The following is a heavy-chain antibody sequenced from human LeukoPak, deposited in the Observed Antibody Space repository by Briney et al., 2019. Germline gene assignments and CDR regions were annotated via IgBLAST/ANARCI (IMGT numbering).Heavy chain of an antibody. J-gene: IGHJ4*02. CDR2: ISTDGYTT. CDR3: AGDGHDYGDYSGGM. Sequence: GGSLRLSCAASGLAFSAYKMHWVRQAPRKGLVWVSRISTDGYTTDYADFVQGRFTASRDNSKSTLCLQMNSLRAEDTAVYYCAGDGHDYGDYSGGMWGQGTLVTVSS. CDR1: GLAFSAYK. D-gene: IGHD4-17*01. V-gene: IGHV3-74*01.